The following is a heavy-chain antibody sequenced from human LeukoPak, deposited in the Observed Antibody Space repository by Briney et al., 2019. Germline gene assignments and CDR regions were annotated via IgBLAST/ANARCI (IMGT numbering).Heavy chain of an antibody. J-gene: IGHJ4*02. CDR2: ISAYNGNT. CDR1: GYTFTSYG. V-gene: IGHV1-18*01. Sequence: ASVKVSCKASGYTFTSYGISWVRQAPGQGLEWMGCISAYNGNTNYAQKLQGRVTMTTDTSTSTAYMALRSLRSDDTAVYYCARALGYCSGGSCYRHFDYWGQGTLVTVSS. CDR3: ARALGYCSGGSCYRHFDY. D-gene: IGHD2-15*01.